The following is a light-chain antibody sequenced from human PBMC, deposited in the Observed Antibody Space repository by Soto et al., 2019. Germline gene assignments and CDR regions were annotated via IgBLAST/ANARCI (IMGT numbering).Light chain of an antibody. J-gene: IGKJ5*01. CDR3: QQRSNWPPVST. V-gene: IGKV3-11*01. CDR1: QTFSSN. CDR2: DAS. Sequence: EIVLTQSPATLSLSPGERATLSCRASQTFSSNLAWYQQKPGQAPRLLIYDASKRATGIPARFSGRGSGTDFTRTIRSLESEDFAVNYCQQRSNWPPVSTFGQGTRLEIK.